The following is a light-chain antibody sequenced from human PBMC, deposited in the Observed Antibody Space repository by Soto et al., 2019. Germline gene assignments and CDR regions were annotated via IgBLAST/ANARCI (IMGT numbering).Light chain of an antibody. Sequence: EILMTQSPATLSVSPGESSTLSCSGSHRVSSYLAWYQQKPGQAPRLLIYGVSTRANGVPARFSGSGSGTVFTLTISSLQSEDFAVYYCQQYNNWPLTFGGGTKVEIK. CDR3: QQYNNWPLT. J-gene: IGKJ4*01. CDR2: GVS. V-gene: IGKV3-15*01. CDR1: HRVSSY.